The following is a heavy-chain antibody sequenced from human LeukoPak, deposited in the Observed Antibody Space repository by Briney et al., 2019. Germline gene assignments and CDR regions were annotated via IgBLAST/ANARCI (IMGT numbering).Heavy chain of an antibody. CDR2: IHPNSGDT. D-gene: IGHD4-17*01. V-gene: IGHV1-2*02. J-gene: IGHJ5*02. Sequence: GGSVKVSCKASGYTFTDYYMHWVRQAPGQGLEWMGWIHPNSGDTKSEQRFQGRVTMTRETSISTAYMELTRLTSDDTAVYYCASYYGHYTRNWMDTWGQGTLVTVSS. CDR1: GYTFTDYY. CDR3: ASYYGHYTRNWMDT.